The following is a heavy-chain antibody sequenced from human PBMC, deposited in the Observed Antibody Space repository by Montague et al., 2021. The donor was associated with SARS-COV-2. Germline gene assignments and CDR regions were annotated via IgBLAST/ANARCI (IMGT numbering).Heavy chain of an antibody. V-gene: IGHV4-39*01. J-gene: IGHJ6*02. CDR1: GGSISSSSYY. CDR2: IYYSGST. Sequence: SETLSLTCTVSGGSISSSSYYWGWIRQPPGKGLEWIGSIYYSGSTCYNPSLKSRVTISVDTSKNQFSLKLSSVTAADTAVYYCARRVTGTTVHYNYYGMDVWGQGTTVTVSS. D-gene: IGHD1-20*01. CDR3: ARRVTGTTVHYNYYGMDV.